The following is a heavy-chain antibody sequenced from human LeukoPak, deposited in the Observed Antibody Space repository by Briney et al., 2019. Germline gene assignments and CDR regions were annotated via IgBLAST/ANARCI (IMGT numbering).Heavy chain of an antibody. J-gene: IGHJ2*01. CDR1: GYTFTSYD. V-gene: IGHV1-8*01. CDR3: AKAGAASGARPWYFDL. CDR2: MNPNSGNT. Sequence: ASVKVSCKASGYTFTSYDINWVRQATGQGLEWMGWMNPNSGNTGYAQEFQGRVTMTRNTSISTAYMELSSLRSEDTAVYYCAKAGAASGARPWYFDLWGRGTLVTVSS. D-gene: IGHD3-10*01.